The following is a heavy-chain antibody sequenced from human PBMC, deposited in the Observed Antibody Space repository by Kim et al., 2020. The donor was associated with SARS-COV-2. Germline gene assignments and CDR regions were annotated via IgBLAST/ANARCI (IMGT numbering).Heavy chain of an antibody. CDR3: ATAIIGDV. D-gene: IGHD3-9*01. V-gene: IGHV3-33*01. CDR2: GNNK. Sequence: GNNKYYADSLKGLFTISRDNSTTTLYLQMNRLRAEDTAVYCCATAIIGDVWGQGTTVTVSS. J-gene: IGHJ6*02.